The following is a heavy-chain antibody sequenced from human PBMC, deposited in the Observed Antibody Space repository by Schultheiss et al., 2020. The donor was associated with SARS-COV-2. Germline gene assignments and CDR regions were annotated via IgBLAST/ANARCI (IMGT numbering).Heavy chain of an antibody. CDR1: GYTFTSYG. CDR2: MNPNSGNT. CDR3: ARGYCSSTSCYGMERYYYYYGMDV. J-gene: IGHJ6*02. D-gene: IGHD2-2*01. V-gene: IGHV1-8*02. Sequence: ASVKVSCKASGYTFTSYGINWVRQATGQGLEWMGWMNPNSGNTGYAQKFQGRVTMTRNTSISTAYMELSSLRSEDTAVYYCARGYCSSTSCYGMERYYYYYGMDVWGQGTTVTVSS.